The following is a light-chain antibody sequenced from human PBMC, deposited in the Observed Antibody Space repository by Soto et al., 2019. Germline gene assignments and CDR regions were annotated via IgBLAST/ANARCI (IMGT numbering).Light chain of an antibody. CDR2: SNT. CDR3: AAWDDSLNRY. CDR1: NSNIGSYT. Sequence: QLVLTQPPSASGTPGQRVTISCSGSNSNIGSYTVAWYQHVPGTAPKLLIYSNTQRPSGVPDRFSGSKSGTSASLAISGLQSEDEADYYCAAWDDSLNRYFGGGTKLTVL. V-gene: IGLV1-44*01. J-gene: IGLJ2*01.